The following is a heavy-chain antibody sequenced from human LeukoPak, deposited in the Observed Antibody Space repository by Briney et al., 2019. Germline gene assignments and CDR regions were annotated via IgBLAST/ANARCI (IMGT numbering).Heavy chain of an antibody. CDR1: GFTFDDYA. CDR2: ISWNSGSI. J-gene: IGHJ4*02. D-gene: IGHD6-6*01. V-gene: IGHV3-9*03. CDR3: AFSSSSSGGSFDY. Sequence: GGSLRLSCAASGFTFDDYAMHWVRQAPGKGLEWVSGISWNSGSIGYADSVKGRFTISRGNAKNSLYLQMNSLRAEDMALYYCAFSSSSSGGSFDYWGQGTLVTVSS.